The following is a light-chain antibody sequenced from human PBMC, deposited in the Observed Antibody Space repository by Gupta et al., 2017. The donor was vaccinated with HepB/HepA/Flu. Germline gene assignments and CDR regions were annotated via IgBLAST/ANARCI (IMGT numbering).Light chain of an antibody. CDR2: GAS. V-gene: IGKV3-20*01. CDR1: QSIRNNF. Sequence: IVLTQSPGTLSLSPGEGATLFCRASQSIRNNFLGWYQQKPGQAPRLLIYGASSRAIGIPDRFSGSGSGTDFTLTISRLEPEDSAVYYCQHQGNIFFIFGHGTKVDIK. J-gene: IGKJ3*01. CDR3: QHQGNIFFI.